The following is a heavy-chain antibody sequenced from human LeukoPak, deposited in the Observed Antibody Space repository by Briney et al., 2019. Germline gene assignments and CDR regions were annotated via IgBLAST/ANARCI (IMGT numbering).Heavy chain of an antibody. V-gene: IGHV3-23*01. CDR3: ARDYGEYYYDSSGYYGGFDY. CDR2: ISGSGGST. Sequence: GGSLRLSCAASGCTFSSYGMSWVRQAPGKGLEWVSAISGSGGSTYYADSVKGRFTISRDNSKNTLYLQMNSLRAEDTAVYYCARDYGEYYYDSSGYYGGFDYWGQGTLVTVSS. CDR1: GCTFSSYG. D-gene: IGHD3-22*01. J-gene: IGHJ4*02.